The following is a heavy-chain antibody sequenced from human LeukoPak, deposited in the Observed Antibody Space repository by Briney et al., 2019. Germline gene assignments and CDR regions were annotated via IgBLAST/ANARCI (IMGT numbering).Heavy chain of an antibody. V-gene: IGHV1-69*13. D-gene: IGHD4-23*01. CDR3: ARGLSRWSTPTSSYYYRMDV. Sequence: SLKDSCKPSRGTLSTYSISWVRQAPGQGLEWMGGIIPIFNTINYAQRFQGRVTLTADESTNTAYMELSSLRSEDTAVYYCARGLSRWSTPTSSYYYRMDVWGQGTTVAVSS. CDR1: RGTLSTYS. J-gene: IGHJ6*02. CDR2: IIPIFNTI.